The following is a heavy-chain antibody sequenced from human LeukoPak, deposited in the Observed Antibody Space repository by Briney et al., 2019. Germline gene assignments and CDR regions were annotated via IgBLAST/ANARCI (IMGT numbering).Heavy chain of an antibody. CDR1: GFTFSSYW. CDR2: INSDGSST. D-gene: IGHD6-13*01. V-gene: IGHV3-74*01. Sequence: PGGSLRLSCAASGFTFSSYWMHWVRQAPGKGLVWVSRINSDGSSTSYADSVKGRFTISRDNAKNTLYLQMNSLRAEGTAVYYCARDIYSAAAGRSVDYWGQGTLVTVSS. J-gene: IGHJ4*02. CDR3: ARDIYSAAAGRSVDY.